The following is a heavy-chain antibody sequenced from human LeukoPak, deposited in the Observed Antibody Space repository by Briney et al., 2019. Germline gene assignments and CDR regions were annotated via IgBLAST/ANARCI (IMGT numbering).Heavy chain of an antibody. J-gene: IGHJ6*02. CDR3: ARGLVVVTASSGADNYYYYYGMDA. Sequence: GGSLRLSCAASGFTFSSYEMNWVRQAPGKGLEWVSYISSSGSTIYYADSVKGRFTISRDNAKNSLYLQMSSLRAEDTAVYYCARGLVVVTASSGADNYYYYYGMDAWGQGTTVTVSS. V-gene: IGHV3-48*03. CDR2: ISSSGSTI. CDR1: GFTFSSYE. D-gene: IGHD2-21*02.